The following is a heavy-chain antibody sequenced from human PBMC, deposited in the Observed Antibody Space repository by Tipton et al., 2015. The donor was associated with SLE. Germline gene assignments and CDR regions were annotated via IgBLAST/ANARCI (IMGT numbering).Heavy chain of an antibody. CDR1: GGSFSGYY. V-gene: IGHV4-34*01. CDR2: INHSGDT. D-gene: IGHD7-27*01. CDR3: ARGLTAETGGDAFDI. J-gene: IGHJ3*02. Sequence: TLSLTCAVYGGSFSGYYWTWIRQPPGKGLEWIGEINHSGDTNYNLSLKSRVTISVDTSKNHFSLELGSVTAADTAVYYCARGLTAETGGDAFDIWGQGTMVAVSS.